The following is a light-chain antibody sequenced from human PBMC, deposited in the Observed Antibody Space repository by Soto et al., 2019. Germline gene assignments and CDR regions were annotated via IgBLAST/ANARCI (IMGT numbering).Light chain of an antibody. CDR3: GTWDSSLSATYV. V-gene: IGLV1-51*01. Sequence: TQPPSVSAAPGQKVTISCSGSSSKIGNNYVSWYQQLPGTAPKLLIYDNNKRPSGIPDRFSGSKSGTSATLGITGLQTGDEADYYCGTWDSSLSATYVFGTGTKVTVL. J-gene: IGLJ1*01. CDR1: SSKIGNNY. CDR2: DNN.